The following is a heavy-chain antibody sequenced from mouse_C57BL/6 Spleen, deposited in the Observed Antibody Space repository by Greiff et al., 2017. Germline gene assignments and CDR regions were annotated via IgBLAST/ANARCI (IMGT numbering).Heavy chain of an antibody. V-gene: IGHV14-2*01. CDR2: IDPEDGET. CDR1: GFNIKDYY. Sequence: VQLQQSGAELVKPGASVKLSCTASGFNIKDYYMHWVKQRTEQGLEWIGRIDPEDGETKYAPKFQGKATITADTSSNPAYLQLSSLTSEATAVSYCARGSSYSPYYFDYWGQGTTLTVSS. J-gene: IGHJ2*01. D-gene: IGHD1-1*01. CDR3: ARGSSYSPYYFDY.